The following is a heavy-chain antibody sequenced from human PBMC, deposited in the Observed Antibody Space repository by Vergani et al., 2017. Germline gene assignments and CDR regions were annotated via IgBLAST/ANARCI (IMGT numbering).Heavy chain of an antibody. J-gene: IGHJ6*04. Sequence: QVQLVESGGGVVQPGRSLRLSCAASGFTFSSYGMHWVRQAPGKGLEWVAVIWYDGSNKYYAESVKGRFTISKDNSKNTLYLQMNSLRAEDTAVYYCASDRQLGYMDVWGKGTAVTVFS. CDR2: IWYDGSNK. V-gene: IGHV3-33*01. D-gene: IGHD6-6*01. CDR1: GFTFSSYG. CDR3: ASDRQLGYMDV.